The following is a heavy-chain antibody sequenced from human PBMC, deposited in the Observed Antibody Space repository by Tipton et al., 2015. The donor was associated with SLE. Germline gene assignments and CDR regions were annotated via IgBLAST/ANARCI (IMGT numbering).Heavy chain of an antibody. Sequence: RSLRLSCAASGFTFSSYAMHWVRQAPGKGLEWVAGISYEGSLKHYADSVKGRFTISRDNSKNTLFLQMSSLRAEDTALYYCARAEDRTSWPFDYWGQGTLVTVSS. J-gene: IGHJ4*02. CDR1: GFTFSSYA. CDR2: ISYEGSLK. D-gene: IGHD6-13*01. CDR3: ARAEDRTSWPFDY. V-gene: IGHV3-30*04.